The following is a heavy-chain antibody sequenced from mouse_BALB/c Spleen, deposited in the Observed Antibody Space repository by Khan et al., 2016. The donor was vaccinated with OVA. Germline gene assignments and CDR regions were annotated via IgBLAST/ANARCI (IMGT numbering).Heavy chain of an antibody. D-gene: IGHD1-1*01. Sequence: EVQLQESGGGLVQPGGSLKLSCAASGFTFSTYGMSWVRQTPDKRLELVATINSNGGSTYYPDSVKGRFTISRDNAKNNLYLQMSSLKSEDTDMYYCAREGITTVVGGYYAMDYWGQGTSVTVSS. V-gene: IGHV5-6-3*01. CDR3: AREGITTVVGGYYAMDY. CDR1: GFTFSTYG. CDR2: INSNGGST. J-gene: IGHJ4*01.